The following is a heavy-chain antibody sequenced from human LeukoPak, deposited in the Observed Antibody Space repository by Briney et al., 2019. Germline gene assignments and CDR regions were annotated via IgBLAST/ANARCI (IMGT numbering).Heavy chain of an antibody. D-gene: IGHD3-22*01. V-gene: IGHV4-34*01. Sequence: SETLSLTCAVYGGSFSGYYWSWIRQPPGKGLEWIGEINHSGSTNYNPSLKSRVTISVDTSKNQFSLKLSSVTAADTAVYYCAREETVPGMIVVPDAFDIWGQGTMVTVSS. CDR3: AREETVPGMIVVPDAFDI. CDR1: GGSFSGYY. CDR2: INHSGST. J-gene: IGHJ3*02.